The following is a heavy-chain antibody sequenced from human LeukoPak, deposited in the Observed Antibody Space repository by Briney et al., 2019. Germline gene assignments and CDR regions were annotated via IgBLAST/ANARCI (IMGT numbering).Heavy chain of an antibody. CDR2: IHYSGST. Sequence: SETLSLTCSVSGGSINTTYWSWIRQPPGKGLEWIGNIHYSGSTNYNSSLKSRVTISVDTSKNQFSLKLSSVTAADTAVYYCARGRGYGDYYFDYWGQGTLVTVSS. J-gene: IGHJ4*02. D-gene: IGHD3-22*01. V-gene: IGHV4-59*01. CDR3: ARGRGYGDYYFDY. CDR1: GGSINTTY.